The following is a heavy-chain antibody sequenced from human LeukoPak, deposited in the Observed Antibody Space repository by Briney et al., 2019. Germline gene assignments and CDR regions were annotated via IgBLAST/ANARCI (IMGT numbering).Heavy chain of an antibody. Sequence: QAGEPLRLXCSASGFTFSSYSMSWVRQAPGKELEWVSAISGSGGSTYYADSVKGRVTSSRDNPKNPLYLQMNSRRAEDTAVYCCAKSMVLELPFYFNYWGQGTLVTVSS. CDR2: ISGSGGST. V-gene: IGHV3-23*01. CDR3: AKSMVLELPFYFNY. J-gene: IGHJ4*02. CDR1: GFTFSSYS. D-gene: IGHD1-7*01.